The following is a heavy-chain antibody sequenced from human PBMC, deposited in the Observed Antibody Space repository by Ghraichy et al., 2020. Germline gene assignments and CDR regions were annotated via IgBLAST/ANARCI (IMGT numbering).Heavy chain of an antibody. CDR3: AKDLDTTTIRNFDY. J-gene: IGHJ4*02. CDR1: GFTLRRYA. D-gene: IGHD1-14*01. Sequence: GGSLRLSCTASGFTLRRYAMSWVRQAPGQGLEWVSAICGSGGSTYYTYSVRGRFTISRDNSKNTLYLQMNSQRAEDTAVYYCAKDLDTTTIRNFDYWGQGTRVTASS. V-gene: IGHV3-23*01. CDR2: ICGSGGST.